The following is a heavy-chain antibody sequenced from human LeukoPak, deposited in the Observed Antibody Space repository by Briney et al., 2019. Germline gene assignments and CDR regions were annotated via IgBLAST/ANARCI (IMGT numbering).Heavy chain of an antibody. J-gene: IGHJ4*02. CDR1: GIAVSTSY. CDR3: AKGGYGSSRTPRWTDY. CDR2: ISGSGGST. V-gene: IGHV3-23*01. D-gene: IGHD6-13*01. Sequence: GGSLRLSCAASGIAVSTSYMSWVRQAPGKGLEWVSAISGSGGSTYYADSVKGRFTISRDNSKNTLYLQMNSLRAEDTAVYYCAKGGYGSSRTPRWTDYWGQGTLVTVSS.